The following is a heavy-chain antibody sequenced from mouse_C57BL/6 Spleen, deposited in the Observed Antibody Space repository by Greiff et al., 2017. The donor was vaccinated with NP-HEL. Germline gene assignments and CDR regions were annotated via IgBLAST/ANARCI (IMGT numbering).Heavy chain of an antibody. D-gene: IGHD2-1*01. CDR2: IYPGSGNT. CDR3: ARGNSWYFDV. V-gene: IGHV1-76*01. CDR1: GYTFTDYY. Sequence: QVKLMESGAELVRPGASVKLSCKASGYTFTDYYINWVKQRPGQGLEWIARIYPGSGNTYYNEKFKGKATLTAEKSSSTAYMQLSSLTSEDSAVYFCARGNSWYFDVWGTGTTVTVSS. J-gene: IGHJ1*03.